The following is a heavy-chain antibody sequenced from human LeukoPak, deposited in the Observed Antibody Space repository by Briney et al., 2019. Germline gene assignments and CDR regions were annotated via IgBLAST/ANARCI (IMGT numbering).Heavy chain of an antibody. CDR2: IWYDGSNK. V-gene: IGHV3-33*01. J-gene: IGHJ3*02. Sequence: PGGSLRLSCAASGFTFSSYGMHWVRQAPGKGLEWVAVIWYDGSNKYYADSVKGRFTISRDNSKNTLYLQMNSLRAEDTAVYYCARDPYSGYDFEESNAFDIWGQGTMVTVSS. CDR1: GFTFSSYG. CDR3: ARDPYSGYDFEESNAFDI. D-gene: IGHD5-12*01.